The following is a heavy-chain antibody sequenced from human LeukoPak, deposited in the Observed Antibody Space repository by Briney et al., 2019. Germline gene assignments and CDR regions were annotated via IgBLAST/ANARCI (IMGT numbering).Heavy chain of an antibody. V-gene: IGHV4-31*03. CDR2: IYYSGST. J-gene: IGHJ5*02. CDR1: GGSISSGGYY. CDR3: ARDRDLYGDYGWFDP. Sequence: KPSETLSLTCTVSGGSISSGGYYWSWIRQHPGKGLEWIGYIYYSGSTYYNPSLKSRVTISVDTSKNQFSLKLSSVTAADTAVYYCARDRDLYGDYGWFDPWGQGTLVTVSS. D-gene: IGHD4-17*01.